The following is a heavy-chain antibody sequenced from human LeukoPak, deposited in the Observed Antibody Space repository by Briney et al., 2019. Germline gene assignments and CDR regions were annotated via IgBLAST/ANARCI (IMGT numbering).Heavy chain of an antibody. Sequence: GGSLRLSCAASGFTFSTYTMSWVRQAPGKGLEWVSTIRNSGSGTYYADSVKGRFTISRDDSRNTLYLQMNSLRAEDTAVYYCAKDMIVLGFASDFDYWGQGTPVTVSS. V-gene: IGHV3-23*01. CDR1: GFTFSTYT. CDR3: AKDMIVLGFASDFDY. J-gene: IGHJ4*02. CDR2: IRNSGSGT. D-gene: IGHD3-22*01.